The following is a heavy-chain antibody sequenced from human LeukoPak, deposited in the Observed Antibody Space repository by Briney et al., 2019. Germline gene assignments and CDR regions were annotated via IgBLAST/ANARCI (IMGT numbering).Heavy chain of an antibody. CDR1: GGSIGSGSYY. Sequence: SETLSLTCTVSGGSIGSGSYYWGWIRQPPGKGLEWIGSIYYTGSTYHNPSLKSRVTISVDTSKNQFSLKLSSVTAADTAVYYCARLVWFGEFQQNWFDLWGQGTLVTVSS. V-gene: IGHV4-39*01. CDR3: ARLVWFGEFQQNWFDL. D-gene: IGHD3-10*01. J-gene: IGHJ5*02. CDR2: IYYTGST.